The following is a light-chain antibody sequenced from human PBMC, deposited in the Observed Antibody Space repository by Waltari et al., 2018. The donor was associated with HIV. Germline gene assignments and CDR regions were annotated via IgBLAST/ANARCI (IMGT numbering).Light chain of an antibody. CDR1: SSNIGSNY. J-gene: IGLJ1*01. CDR3: AAWDDSLSGYV. CDR2: RNG. Sequence: QSVLTQPPSASGTPGQRVTISCSGGSSNIGSNYVFWYQLLPGPAPKLLVYRNGNRPSGVPDRCSGSKSGTSASLAITGLRSEDEAYYYCAAWDDSLSGYVFGTGTKVTVL. V-gene: IGLV1-47*01.